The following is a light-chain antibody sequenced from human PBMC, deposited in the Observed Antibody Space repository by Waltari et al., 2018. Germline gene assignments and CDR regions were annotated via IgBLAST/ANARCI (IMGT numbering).Light chain of an antibody. CDR1: QSVLNTSNNKNY. V-gene: IGKV4-1*01. Sequence: DIVMTQYPESLAVSLGERATINCKPMQSVLNTSNNKNYLAWYQQKPGQPPKLLIYWASTRESGVPDRFSGSGSGTDFTLTISSLQAEDVAVYYCQQYYTTLRTFGQGTKVEIK. J-gene: IGKJ1*01. CDR2: WAS. CDR3: QQYYTTLRT.